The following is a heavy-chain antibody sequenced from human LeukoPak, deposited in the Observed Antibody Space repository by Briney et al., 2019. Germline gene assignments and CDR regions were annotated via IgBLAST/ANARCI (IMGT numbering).Heavy chain of an antibody. D-gene: IGHD5-24*01. CDR3: AKRDGYNSNPLKD. CDR2: ISGSGSST. V-gene: IGHV3-23*01. Sequence: PGGSLRLSCAAPGFTFSSYAMSWVRQAPGKGLEWVSAISGSGSSTYYADSVKGRFTISRDNSKNTLYLQMNSLRAEDTALYYCAKRDGYNSNPLKDWGQGTLVTVSS. CDR1: GFTFSSYA. J-gene: IGHJ4*02.